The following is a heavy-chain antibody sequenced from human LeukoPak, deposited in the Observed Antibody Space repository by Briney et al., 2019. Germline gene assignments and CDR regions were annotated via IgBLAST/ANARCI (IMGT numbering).Heavy chain of an antibody. V-gene: IGHV4-34*01. J-gene: IGHJ5*02. Sequence: SETLSLTCAVHGGSFSGYYWSWIRQPPGKGLEWIGEINHSGSTNYNPSLKSRVTISVDTSKNQSSLKLSSVTAADTAVYYCARGGTYSSGWYDWFDPWGQGTLVTVSS. CDR3: ARGGTYSSGWYDWFDP. CDR2: INHSGST. D-gene: IGHD6-19*01. CDR1: GGSFSGYY.